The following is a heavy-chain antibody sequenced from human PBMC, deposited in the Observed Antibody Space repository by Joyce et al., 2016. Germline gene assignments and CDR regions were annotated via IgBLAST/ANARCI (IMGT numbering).Heavy chain of an antibody. CDR2: ISSSSSPI. J-gene: IGHJ3*02. CDR3: ARDGNVRCSGGSCRNDAIDI. V-gene: IGHV3-48*02. CDR1: GFTFSRYS. D-gene: IGHD2-15*01. Sequence: EVKLVESGGGLVQPGGSLRLSCAASGFTFSRYSMNWVRQIPGKGLEWVSYISSSSSPIYYADSVKGRFTISRDNAKNSLYLQMNSLRDEDTAVYYCARDGNVRCSGGSCRNDAIDIWGQGTMVTVSS.